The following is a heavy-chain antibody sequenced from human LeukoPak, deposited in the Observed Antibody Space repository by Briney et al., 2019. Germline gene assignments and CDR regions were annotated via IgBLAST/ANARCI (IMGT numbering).Heavy chain of an antibody. CDR3: ARAGYCSGGSCYLVAFDI. CDR2: IYDSGTT. D-gene: IGHD2-15*01. V-gene: IGHV4-31*03. J-gene: IGHJ3*02. Sequence: SQTLSLTCSVSGGSISNGGYYWSWIRQHPGKGLEWIGYIYDSGTTYYNPALQSRVTISVDTSKNQFSLKLSSVTAADTAVYYCARAGYCSGGSCYLVAFDIWGQGTMVTVSS. CDR1: GGSISNGGYY.